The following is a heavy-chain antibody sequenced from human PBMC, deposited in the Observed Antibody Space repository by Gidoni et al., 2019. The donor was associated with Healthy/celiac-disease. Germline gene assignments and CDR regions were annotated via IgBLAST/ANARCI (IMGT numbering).Heavy chain of an antibody. CDR1: GFTFSSDA. CDR2: ISGSGDTT. V-gene: IGHV3-23*01. CDR3: TRPGSAWYFHY. D-gene: IGHD6-19*01. J-gene: IGHJ4*02. Sequence: EVQLLESGGGLVQPGGSLSLSCAASGFTFSSDAMTWVRQAPGKGLEWVSAISGSGDTTYYADSVKGRFTISRDISKNTLFLHMNSLRAEDTAVYYCTRPGSAWYFHYWGQGTLVTVSS.